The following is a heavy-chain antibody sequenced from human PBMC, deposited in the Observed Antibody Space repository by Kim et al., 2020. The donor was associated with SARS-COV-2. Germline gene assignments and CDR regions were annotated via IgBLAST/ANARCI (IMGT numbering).Heavy chain of an antibody. Sequence: GGSLRLSCAASGFTFSSYWMSWVRQAPGKGLEWVANIKQDGSEKYYVDSVKGRFTISRDNAKNSLYLQMNSLRAEDTAVYYCARDYYSSSWYFPYYFDYWGQGTLVTVSS. V-gene: IGHV3-7*03. CDR1: GFTFSSYW. CDR3: ARDYYSSSWYFPYYFDY. D-gene: IGHD6-13*01. J-gene: IGHJ4*02. CDR2: IKQDGSEK.